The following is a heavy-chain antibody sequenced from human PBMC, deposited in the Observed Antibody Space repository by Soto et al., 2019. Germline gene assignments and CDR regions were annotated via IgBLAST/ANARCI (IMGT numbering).Heavy chain of an antibody. CDR3: ASTRDSSSWYWFDP. Sequence: ASVKVSCKASGYTFTRYGISWVRQAPGQGLEWMGWISAYNGNTNYAQKLQGRVTMTTDTSTSTAYMELRSLRSDDTAVYYCASTRDSSSWYWFDPWGQGTLVTVSS. J-gene: IGHJ5*02. V-gene: IGHV1-18*01. CDR2: ISAYNGNT. CDR1: GYTFTRYG. D-gene: IGHD6-13*01.